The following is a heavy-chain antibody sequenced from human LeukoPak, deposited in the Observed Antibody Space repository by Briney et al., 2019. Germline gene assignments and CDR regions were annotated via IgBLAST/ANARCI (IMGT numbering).Heavy chain of an antibody. D-gene: IGHD1-1*01. CDR1: GFDFSDYA. CDR3: ARDLQSGTTSAFDN. Sequence: GGSLRLSCAASGFDFSDYAMRWVRQAPGKGLEWLAVIWYDGSDSYSADSVKGRFTISRDNSKNTLYLQMTSLRVEDTAIYYCARDLQSGTTSAFDNWGQGTLVTVSS. V-gene: IGHV3-33*01. J-gene: IGHJ4*02. CDR2: IWYDGSDS.